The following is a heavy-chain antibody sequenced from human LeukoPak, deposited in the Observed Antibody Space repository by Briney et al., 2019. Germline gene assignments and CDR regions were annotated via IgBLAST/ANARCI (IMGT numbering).Heavy chain of an antibody. D-gene: IGHD1-14*01. Sequence: SQTLSLTCTVSGGSISSGSYYWSWIRQPAGKGLEWIGRIYTSGSTNYNPSLKSRVTISVDTSKNQFSLKLSSVTAADTAVYYCARDSDRVGNWFDPWGQGTLVTVSS. CDR3: ARDSDRVGNWFDP. CDR2: IYTSGST. J-gene: IGHJ5*02. V-gene: IGHV4-61*02. CDR1: GGSISSGSYY.